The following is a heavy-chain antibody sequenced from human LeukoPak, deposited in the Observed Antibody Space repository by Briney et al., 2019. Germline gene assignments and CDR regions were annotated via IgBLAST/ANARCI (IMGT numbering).Heavy chain of an antibody. D-gene: IGHD2-8*01. CDR3: ARDSYCPNDVCYDY. Sequence: GGSLRLSCAASGFTFSDYAMTWVRQAPGKGLEWVSSITTSRDQYHADSVKGRFTVSRDNAKSSVYLQMDSLRADDTAVYYCARDSYCPNDVCYDYWGQGVLVTVS. CDR2: ITTSRDQ. V-gene: IGHV3-69-1*01. CDR1: GFTFSDYA. J-gene: IGHJ4*02.